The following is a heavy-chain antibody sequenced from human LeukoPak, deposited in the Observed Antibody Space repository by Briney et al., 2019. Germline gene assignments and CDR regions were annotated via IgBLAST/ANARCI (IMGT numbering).Heavy chain of an antibody. CDR1: GFTFSSYG. V-gene: IGHV3-30*03. Sequence: GGSLRLSCAASGFTFSSYGMHWVRQAPGKGLEWVAVISYDGGNKYYADSVKGRFTISRDNSKNTLYLQVNSLRAEDTAVYFCARDRGGLFANYYYYGIDVWGQGTTVTVSS. CDR3: ARDRGGLFANYYYYGIDV. D-gene: IGHD3-10*02. CDR2: ISYDGGNK. J-gene: IGHJ6*02.